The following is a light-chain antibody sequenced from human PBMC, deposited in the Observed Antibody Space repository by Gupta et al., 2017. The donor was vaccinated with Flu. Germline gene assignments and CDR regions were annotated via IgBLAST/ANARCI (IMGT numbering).Light chain of an antibody. CDR2: SNN. J-gene: IGLJ3*02. V-gene: IGLV1-47*02. CDR3: AAWDDSLSGWV. CDR1: SSHIGSNY. Sequence: QSVLTQPPSAPGTPGQRVTISCSGSSSHIGSNYVYWYQQLPGTAPKLLIYSNNRRPSGVPDRFSGSKSGTSASLAISGLRSEDEADYYCAAWDDSLSGWVFGGGTKLTVL.